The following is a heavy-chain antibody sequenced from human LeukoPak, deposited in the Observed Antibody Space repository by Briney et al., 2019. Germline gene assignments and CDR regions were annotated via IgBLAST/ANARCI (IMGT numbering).Heavy chain of an antibody. J-gene: IGHJ4*02. CDR2: VWHDGSKQ. CDR3: ARVVGVVPVAMLDS. CDR1: VFIFSTFG. D-gene: IGHD2-2*01. Sequence: GGSLRLSCAASVFIFSTFGIHWVRQTPGKGLEWVAVVWHDGSKQYYADSVKGRFIVSKDNSKNTVYLQMDSLRVDDTAVYYCARVVGVVPVAMLDSWGPGSLVTVSS. V-gene: IGHV3-33*01.